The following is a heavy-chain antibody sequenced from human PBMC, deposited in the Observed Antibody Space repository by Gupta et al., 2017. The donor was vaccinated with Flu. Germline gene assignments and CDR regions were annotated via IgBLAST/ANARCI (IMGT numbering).Heavy chain of an antibody. Sequence: TCMTYTMNWVRQAPGKGLEWVSSIKSGGNYIYDAYSVKGRFTSYRDNAKKSLYLPITMPRADATAVYYWAILLQDCIKQTSYPMDFWGQGTTVIGSA. CDR2: IKSGGNYI. D-gene: IGHD2-8*01. CDR1: TCMTYT. J-gene: IGHJ6*01. V-gene: IGHV3-21*01. CDR3: AILLQDCIKQTSYPMDF.